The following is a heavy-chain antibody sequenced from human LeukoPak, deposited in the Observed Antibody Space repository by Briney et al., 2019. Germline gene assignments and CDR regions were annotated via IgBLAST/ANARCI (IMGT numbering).Heavy chain of an antibody. Sequence: GKSLRLSCAASGFTFSSYGMHWVRQAPGKGLEWVAVLSYDGSDKYYADSVKGRFTISRDNSKDTLYLQMNSLRTEDTAVYYCAKDTDIAAAGYYFDYWGQGTLVTVSS. V-gene: IGHV3-30*18. CDR2: LSYDGSDK. CDR3: AKDTDIAAAGYYFDY. CDR1: GFTFSSYG. D-gene: IGHD6-13*01. J-gene: IGHJ4*02.